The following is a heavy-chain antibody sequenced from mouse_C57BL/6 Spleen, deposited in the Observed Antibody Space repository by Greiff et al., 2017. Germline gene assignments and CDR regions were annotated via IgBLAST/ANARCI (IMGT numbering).Heavy chain of an antibody. CDR3: ARRRGYSDFDY. Sequence: QVQLQQPGAELVMPGASVKLSCTASGYTFTSYWMHWVQQRPGQGLEWIGEIDPSDSYANYNQKFKGKSTLTVDKSSSTAYMQLSSLTSEDSAVYYCARRRGYSDFDYGGQGTTLTVSS. D-gene: IGHD2-12*01. CDR2: IDPSDSYA. V-gene: IGHV1-69*01. J-gene: IGHJ2*01. CDR1: GYTFTSYW.